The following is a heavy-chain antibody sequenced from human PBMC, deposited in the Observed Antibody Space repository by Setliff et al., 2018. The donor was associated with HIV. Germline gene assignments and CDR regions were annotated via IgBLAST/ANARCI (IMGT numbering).Heavy chain of an antibody. V-gene: IGHV7-4-1*02. Sequence: GASVKVSCKASGYTFRNYAVHWVRQAPGQGLEWMGWINTNTGTPTYAQGFTGRFVFSLDTSVSTAYLQISSLKAEDSAIYYCARVSDTGVDPQTHRDYWGQGTPVTVSS. J-gene: IGHJ4*02. CDR3: ARVSDTGVDPQTHRDY. D-gene: IGHD2-21*01. CDR2: INTNTGTP. CDR1: GYTFRNYA.